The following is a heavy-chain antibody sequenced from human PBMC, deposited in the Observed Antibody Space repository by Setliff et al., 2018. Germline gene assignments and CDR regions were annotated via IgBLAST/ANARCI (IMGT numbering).Heavy chain of an antibody. CDR3: CSGSYLFVY. CDR1: RFTFSNYA. V-gene: IGHV3-23*01. CDR2: ISASGRTT. J-gene: IGHJ4*02. D-gene: IGHD1-26*01. Sequence: LRLSCAASRFTFSNYAMSWVRQAPGKGLEWVSAISASGRTTYPADSVKGRFTMSRDISKNTLYLQMNSLRAEDTAVYYCCSGSYLFVYWGQGSLVTVSS.